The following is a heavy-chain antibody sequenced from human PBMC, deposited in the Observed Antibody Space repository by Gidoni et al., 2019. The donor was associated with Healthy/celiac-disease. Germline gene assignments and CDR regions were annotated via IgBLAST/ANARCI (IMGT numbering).Heavy chain of an antibody. D-gene: IGHD3-10*01. CDR1: GFTFSSYS. J-gene: IGHJ4*02. V-gene: IGHV3-21*01. CDR3: ARDSAGVYDY. Sequence: EVQLVESGGGLVKPGGSLRLSCAASGFTFSSYSMNWVRQAPGKGLEWVSSISSSSSYIYYADSMKGRFTISRDNAKNSLYLQMNSLRAEDTAVYYCARDSAGVYDYWGQGTLVTVSS. CDR2: ISSSSSYI.